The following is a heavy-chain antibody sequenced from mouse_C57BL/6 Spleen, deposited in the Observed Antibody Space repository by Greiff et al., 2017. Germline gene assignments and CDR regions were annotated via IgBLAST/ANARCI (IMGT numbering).Heavy chain of an antibody. V-gene: IGHV1-85*01. Sequence: QVQLQQSGPELVKPGASVKLSCKASGYTFTSYDINWVKQRPGPGLEWIGWIYPRDGSTKYNEKFKGKATLTVDTSYNAAYMEHQNMTSEDSEDYFCAKDVSYDGYYERFAYWGQGTLVTVSA. CDR1: GYTFTSYD. J-gene: IGHJ3*01. CDR2: IYPRDGST. D-gene: IGHD2-3*01. CDR3: AKDVSYDGYYERFAY.